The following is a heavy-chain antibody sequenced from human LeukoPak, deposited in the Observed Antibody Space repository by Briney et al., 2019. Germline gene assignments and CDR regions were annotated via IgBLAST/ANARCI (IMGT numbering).Heavy chain of an antibody. CDR3: ASGSHYGYSSGWLYY. CDR1: GGSISSGSYY. J-gene: IGHJ4*02. CDR2: IYYSGIT. Sequence: PSETLSLTCTVSGGSISSGSYYWSWIRQPAGKGLEWIGSIYYSGITNYNPSLKSRVTILVDTSKNQFSLKLSSVTAADTAVYYCASGSHYGYSSGWLYYWGQGTLVTVSS. V-gene: IGHV4-39*01. D-gene: IGHD6-19*01.